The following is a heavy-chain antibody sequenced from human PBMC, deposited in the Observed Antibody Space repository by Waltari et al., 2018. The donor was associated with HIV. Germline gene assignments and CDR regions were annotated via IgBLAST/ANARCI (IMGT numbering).Heavy chain of an antibody. V-gene: IGHV3-21*01. J-gene: IGHJ3*01. D-gene: IGHD3-3*01. CDR1: GFTFSNDK. CDR2: ISGCSDYI. Sequence: VQLVESGGGLVKPGGSLRLSWAGSGFTFSNDKIHWVRQAPGKGLEWVSRISGCSDYIDYADSVKGRFSISRDNAKNSLTLQMNSLRAEDTAVYYCVRGRLYAGWSGFDVWGQGTMVTVSS. CDR3: VRGRLYAGWSGFDV.